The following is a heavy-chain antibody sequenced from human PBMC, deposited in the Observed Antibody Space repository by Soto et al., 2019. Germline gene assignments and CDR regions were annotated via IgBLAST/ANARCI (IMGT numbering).Heavy chain of an antibody. D-gene: IGHD2-2*01. CDR2: VSGSGGSV. V-gene: IGHV3-23*01. J-gene: IGHJ6*02. Sequence: GGSLRLSCAAAGFTFSSYGMSWVRQAPGKGLEWVSAVSGSGGSVYYADSVRGRFTISRDNSKNTLYLQVNSLRAEDTAIYYCAKGSVVGADYSYGMDVWGQGTTVTVPS. CDR3: AKGSVVGADYSYGMDV. CDR1: GFTFSSYG.